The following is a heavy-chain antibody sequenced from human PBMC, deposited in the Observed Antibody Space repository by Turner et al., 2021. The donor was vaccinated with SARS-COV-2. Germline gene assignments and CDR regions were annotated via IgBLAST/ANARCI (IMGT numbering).Heavy chain of an antibody. V-gene: IGHV3-48*01. J-gene: IGHJ6*02. CDR1: GFTFSSYS. CDR3: AREGGYSYGPYYYGMDV. Sequence: EVQLVDSGGGLVQPGGSLRLSCAASGFTFSSYSMNWVRQAPGKGLEWVSYISSSSSTIYYADSVKGRFTISRDNAKNSLYLQMNSLRAEDTAVYYCAREGGYSYGPYYYGMDVWGQGTTVTVSS. CDR2: ISSSSSTI. D-gene: IGHD5-18*01.